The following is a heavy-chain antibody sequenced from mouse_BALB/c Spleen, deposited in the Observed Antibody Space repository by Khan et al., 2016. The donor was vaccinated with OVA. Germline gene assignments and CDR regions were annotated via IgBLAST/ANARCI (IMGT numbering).Heavy chain of an antibody. D-gene: IGHD6-1*01. CDR1: GFSLTSYG. J-gene: IGHJ4*01. Sequence: QVQLQQSGPGLVAPSQSLSITCTVSGFSLTSYGVSWVRQPPGKGLEWLGVIWGDGITNFPSALISRLSISKDNSKSQVFLKLNSLQTDDTATYYCAGFEASYYAMDYWGQGTSVIVSS. CDR2: IWGDGIT. CDR3: AGFEASYYAMDY. V-gene: IGHV2-3*01.